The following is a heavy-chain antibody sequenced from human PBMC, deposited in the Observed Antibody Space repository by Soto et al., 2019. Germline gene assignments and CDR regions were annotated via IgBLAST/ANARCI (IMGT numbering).Heavy chain of an antibody. Sequence: GGSLRLSCAASGFTFSNAWMSWVRQAPGKGLEWVGRIKSKTDGGTTDYAAPVKGRFTISRDDSKNTLYLQMNSLKTEDTAVYYCTTDYRYDSSGYYYVWNYYYGMDVWGQGTTVTVSS. J-gene: IGHJ6*02. D-gene: IGHD3-22*01. CDR1: GFTFSNAW. V-gene: IGHV3-15*01. CDR3: TTDYRYDSSGYYYVWNYYYGMDV. CDR2: IKSKTDGGTT.